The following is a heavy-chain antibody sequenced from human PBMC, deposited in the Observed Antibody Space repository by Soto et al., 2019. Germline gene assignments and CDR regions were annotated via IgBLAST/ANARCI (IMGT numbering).Heavy chain of an antibody. D-gene: IGHD3-3*01. CDR1: LDTFTCYY. Sequence: GASVKVSCKASLDTFTCYYMHSVQQAPEQGLEWMGWINPNSGGTNYAQKFQGWVTMTRDTSISTAYMELSRLRSDDTAVYYCARAPNYDFWSGYYNYYYGMDVWGQGTTVTVSS. V-gene: IGHV1-2*04. J-gene: IGHJ6*02. CDR2: INPNSGGT. CDR3: ARAPNYDFWSGYYNYYYGMDV.